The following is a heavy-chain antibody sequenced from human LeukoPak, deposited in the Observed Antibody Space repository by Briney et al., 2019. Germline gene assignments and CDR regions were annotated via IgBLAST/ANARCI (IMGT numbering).Heavy chain of an antibody. D-gene: IGHD3-10*01. Sequence: GGSLRLSCAASGFTFSSYVMHWVRQAPGKGLEWVAVIWYDGSNKYYADSVKGRFTISRDNSKNTLYLQMNSLRAEDTAVYYCAKDRAMVRGVLPDYWGQGTLVTVSS. J-gene: IGHJ4*02. CDR1: GFTFSSYV. CDR2: IWYDGSNK. CDR3: AKDRAMVRGVLPDY. V-gene: IGHV3-33*06.